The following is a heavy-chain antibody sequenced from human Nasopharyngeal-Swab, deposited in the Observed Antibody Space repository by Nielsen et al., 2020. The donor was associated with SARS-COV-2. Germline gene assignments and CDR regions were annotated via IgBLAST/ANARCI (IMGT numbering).Heavy chain of an antibody. Sequence: GGSLRLSCAASGFTFSSYAMSWVRQAPGKGLEWVSVIYSGGSSTYYADSVKGRFTISRDNSKNTLYLQMNSLRAEDTAVYYCAKSKAVAGYYDYWGRGTLVTVSS. D-gene: IGHD6-19*01. J-gene: IGHJ4*02. V-gene: IGHV3-23*03. CDR1: GFTFSSYA. CDR3: AKSKAVAGYYDY. CDR2: IYSGGSST.